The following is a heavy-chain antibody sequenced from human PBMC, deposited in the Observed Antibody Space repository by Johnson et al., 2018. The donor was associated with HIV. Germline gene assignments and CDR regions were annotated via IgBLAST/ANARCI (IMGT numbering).Heavy chain of an antibody. CDR2: ISSSGGNT. V-gene: IGHV3-23*04. CDR3: AREGRTGPDTFDI. J-gene: IGHJ3*02. CDR1: GFTFSSYA. Sequence: VQLVESGGGVVRPGGSLRLSCAASGFTFSSYAMSWVRQAPGKGLEWVSSISSSGGNTYYADSVKGRFTISRDNSKNTLYLQMNGLRAEDTAVYYCAREGRTGPDTFDIWGQGTMLTVSS.